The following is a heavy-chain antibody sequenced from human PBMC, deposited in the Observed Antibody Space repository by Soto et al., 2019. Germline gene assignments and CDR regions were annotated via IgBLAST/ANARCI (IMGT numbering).Heavy chain of an antibody. CDR2: IYYSGST. J-gene: IGHJ6*04. Sequence: SETLSLTCTVSGGSISSYYWSWIRQPPGKGLEWIGYIYYSGSTNYNPSLKSRVTISVDTSKNQFSLKLSSVTAADTAVYYCARDELYICSSTHSRHQNATDVPCTATT. CDR3: ARDELYICSSTHSRHQNATDV. D-gene: IGHD6-6*01. V-gene: IGHV4-59*01. CDR1: GGSISSYY.